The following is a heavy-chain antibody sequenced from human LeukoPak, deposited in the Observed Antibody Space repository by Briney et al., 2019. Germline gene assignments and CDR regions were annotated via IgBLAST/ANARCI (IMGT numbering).Heavy chain of an antibody. Sequence: GGSLRLSCAASGFTFSSYGMHWVRQAPGKGLEWVAVISYDGSNKYYADSVKGRFTISRDNSKNTLYLQMNSLRAGDTAVYYCAKDLWTITTNAFDIWGQGTMVTVSS. J-gene: IGHJ3*02. V-gene: IGHV3-30*18. CDR2: ISYDGSNK. D-gene: IGHD1-1*01. CDR1: GFTFSSYG. CDR3: AKDLWTITTNAFDI.